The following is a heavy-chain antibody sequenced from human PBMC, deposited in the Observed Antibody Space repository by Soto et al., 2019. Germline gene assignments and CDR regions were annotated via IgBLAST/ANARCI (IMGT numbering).Heavy chain of an antibody. CDR3: ARGLGLYYFDY. CDR2: INAGNGNT. CDR1: VYTFTSYT. V-gene: IGHV1-3*01. D-gene: IGHD1-26*01. Sequence: ASVTVSCKASVYTFTSYTIHWVRQAPGQRLEWMGWINAGNGNTKYSQKFQGRVTITRDTSASTAYMELSSLRSEDTAVYYCARGLGLYYFDYWGQGTLVTVSS. J-gene: IGHJ4*02.